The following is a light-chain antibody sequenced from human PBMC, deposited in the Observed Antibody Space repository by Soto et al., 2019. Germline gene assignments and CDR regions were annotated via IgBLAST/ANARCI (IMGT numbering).Light chain of an antibody. V-gene: IGKV1-27*01. CDR3: QKYNSART. Sequence: DIQMTQSPSSLSASVGDRITITCRASQGISNYLAWYQQKPGKVPKLLIYAASTSQSGVPSRFSGSGSGTDFTLTISSLQPEDVATYYCQKYNSARTFGQGTKVEIK. CDR1: QGISNY. J-gene: IGKJ1*01. CDR2: AAS.